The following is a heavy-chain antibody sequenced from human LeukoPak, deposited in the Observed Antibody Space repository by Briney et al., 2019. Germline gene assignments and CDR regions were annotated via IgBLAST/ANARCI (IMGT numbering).Heavy chain of an antibody. D-gene: IGHD2-2*01. CDR3: AKASPNTWAFDI. J-gene: IGHJ3*02. V-gene: IGHV3-23*01. CDR1: GFTFNNYA. CDR2: ISGSGGST. Sequence: GGSPRLSCAASGFTFNNYAMTWVRQAPGKGLEWVSGISGSGGSTYYADSVKGRFTISTDNSKNTLYLQMNSLRAEDTTVYYCAKASPNTWAFDIWGQGTMVTVSS.